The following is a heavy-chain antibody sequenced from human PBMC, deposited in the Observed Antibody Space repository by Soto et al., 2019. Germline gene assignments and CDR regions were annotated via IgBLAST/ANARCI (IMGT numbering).Heavy chain of an antibody. CDR2: IIPMFGTI. CDR3: ARDCYYGSERNDFDY. D-gene: IGHD3-10*01. Sequence: QVQLVQSGPEMRKPGSSVRVSCKTSGDSFSSYAITWVRQAPGQGLEWVGGIIPMFGTINYAQKFQGRVTIRADESTTTVYMELSSLTSEDTAVYYCARDCYYGSERNDFDYWGQGTLVTVSS. V-gene: IGHV1-69*01. CDR1: GDSFSSYA. J-gene: IGHJ4*02.